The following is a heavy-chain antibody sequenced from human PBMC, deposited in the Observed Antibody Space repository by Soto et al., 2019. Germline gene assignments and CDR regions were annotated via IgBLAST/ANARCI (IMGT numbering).Heavy chain of an antibody. D-gene: IGHD6-13*01. CDR1: GGSISSSSYY. J-gene: IGHJ6*04. CDR3: ARPEYIAAAHLV. V-gene: IGHV4-39*01. Sequence: SETLSLTCTVSGGSISSSSYYWGWIRQPPGKGLEWIGSIYYSGSTYYNPSLKSRVTISVDTSKNQFSLKLSSVTAADTAVYYCARPEYIAAAHLVWGKGTTVTVSS. CDR2: IYYSGST.